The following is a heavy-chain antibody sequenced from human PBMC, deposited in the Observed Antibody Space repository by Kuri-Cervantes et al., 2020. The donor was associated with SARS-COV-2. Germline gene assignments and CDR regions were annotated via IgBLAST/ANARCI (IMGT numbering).Heavy chain of an antibody. D-gene: IGHD3-9*01. Sequence: GGSLRLSCKGSGYSFTSYWISWVRQMPGKGLEWMGRIDPSDSYTNYSPSFQGHVTISADKSISTAYLQWSSLKASDTAMYYCARFRDLRYSDWFNGMDVWGQGTTVTVSS. CDR3: ARFRDLRYSDWFNGMDV. J-gene: IGHJ6*02. CDR1: GYSFTSYW. CDR2: IDPSDSYT. V-gene: IGHV5-10-1*01.